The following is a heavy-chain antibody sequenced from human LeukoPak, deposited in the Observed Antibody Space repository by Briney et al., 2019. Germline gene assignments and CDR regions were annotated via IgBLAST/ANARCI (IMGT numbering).Heavy chain of an antibody. CDR3: ARGHGAFY. CDR1: GGSFSGYY. V-gene: IGHV4-34*01. D-gene: IGHD3-16*01. J-gene: IGHJ4*02. CDR2: INHSGST. Sequence: SETLSLTCAVYGGSFSGYYWSWIRQPPGKGLEWIGEINHSGSTNYNPSLKSRVTISVDTSKNQFSLKLSSVTAADTAVYYCARGHGAFYWGQGTLVTVSS.